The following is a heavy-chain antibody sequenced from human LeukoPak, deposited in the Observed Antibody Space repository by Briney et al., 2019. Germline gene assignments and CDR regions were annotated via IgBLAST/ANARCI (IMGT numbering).Heavy chain of an antibody. CDR3: ASPTVVAVIGVLGYMDV. Sequence: ASVKVSCKASGYTFGTHWMHWVRQAPGQGLEWMGIINPSGGSTSYAQKFQGRVTMTRDMSTSTVYMELSSLRSEDTAVYYCASPTVVAVIGVLGYMDVWGKGTTVTVSS. V-gene: IGHV1-46*01. CDR2: INPSGGST. CDR1: GYTFGTHW. D-gene: IGHD2-15*01. J-gene: IGHJ6*03.